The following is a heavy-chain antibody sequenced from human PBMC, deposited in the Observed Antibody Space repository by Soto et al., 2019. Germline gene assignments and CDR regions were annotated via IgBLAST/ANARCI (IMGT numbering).Heavy chain of an antibody. CDR3: ARDPPYDSSGYPAIDY. J-gene: IGHJ4*02. CDR1: GFTFSSYS. CDR2: ISSSSSTI. D-gene: IGHD3-22*01. Sequence: LRLSCAASGFTFSSYSMNWVRQAPGKGLEWVSYISSSSSTIYYADSVKGRFTISRDNAKNSLYLQMNSLRDEDTAVYYCARDPPYDSSGYPAIDYWGQGTLVTVSS. V-gene: IGHV3-48*02.